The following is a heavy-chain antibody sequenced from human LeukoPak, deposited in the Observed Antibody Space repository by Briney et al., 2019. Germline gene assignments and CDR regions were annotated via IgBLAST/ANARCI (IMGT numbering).Heavy chain of an antibody. V-gene: IGHV4-31*03. CDR3: ARVYYSDSSGYLEYFQH. Sequence: SQTLSLTCTVSGGSISSGGYYWSWIRQHPGKGLEWIGYIYYSGSTYYNPSLKSRVTISVDTSKNQSSLKLSSVTAADTAVYYCARVYYSDSSGYLEYFQHWGQGTLVTVSS. CDR2: IYYSGST. CDR1: GGSISSGGYY. D-gene: IGHD3-22*01. J-gene: IGHJ1*01.